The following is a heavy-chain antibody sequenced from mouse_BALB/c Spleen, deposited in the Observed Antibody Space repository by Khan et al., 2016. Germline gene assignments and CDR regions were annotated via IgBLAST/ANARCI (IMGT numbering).Heavy chain of an antibody. J-gene: IGHJ3*01. CDR1: GISITTGNYR. V-gene: IGHV3-5*02. CDR2: INYSGTI. Sequence: EVQLQESGPGLVKPSQTVSLTCTVTGISITTGNYRWSWIRQFPGNKLEWIGFINYSGTITYNPSLTSRTTITRDTSKNQFFLEMNSLTAEDTATYDCARDHYYGYWFAYWGQGTLVTVSA. D-gene: IGHD1-2*01. CDR3: ARDHYYGYWFAY.